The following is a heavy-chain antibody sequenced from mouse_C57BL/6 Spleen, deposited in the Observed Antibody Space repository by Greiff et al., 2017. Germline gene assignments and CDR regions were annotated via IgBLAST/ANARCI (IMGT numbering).Heavy chain of an antibody. J-gene: IGHJ1*03. CDR1: GYTFTSYW. V-gene: IGHV1-69*01. CDR3: ACHWYFDV. CDR2: IDPSDSYT. Sequence: QVQLQQPGAELVMPGASVKLSCKASGYTFTSYWMHWVKQRPGQGLEWIGEIDPSDSYTNYNQKFKGKSTLTVDKSSSTAYMQLSSLTSEDSAVYYCACHWYFDVWGTGTTVTVSS.